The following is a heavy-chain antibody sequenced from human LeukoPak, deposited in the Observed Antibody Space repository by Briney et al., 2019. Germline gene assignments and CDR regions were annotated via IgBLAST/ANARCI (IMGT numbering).Heavy chain of an antibody. CDR2: ISGSGGST. V-gene: IGHV3-23*01. CDR1: GFTCRSYD. D-gene: IGHD3-10*01. CDR3: AKEPRITMVRGVPDGY. J-gene: IGHJ4*02. Sequence: GGSLTLSCAASGFTCRSYDMSWVRQAPGKGLEWVSAISGSGGSTYYADSVKGRFTISRDNSKSTLYLQMNSLRAEDTAVYYCAKEPRITMVRGVPDGYWGQGTLVTVSS.